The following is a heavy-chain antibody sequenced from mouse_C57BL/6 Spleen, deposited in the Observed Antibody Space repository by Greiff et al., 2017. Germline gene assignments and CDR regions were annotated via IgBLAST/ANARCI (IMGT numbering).Heavy chain of an antibody. CDR2: IDPEDGET. CDR3: ARSWGGAMDY. J-gene: IGHJ4*01. Sequence: VQLQQSGAELVKPGASVKLSCTASGFNIKDYYMHWVKQRTEQGLEWIGRIDPEDGETKYAPKFQGKATLTADTSSNTAYLQLSSLTSEDTAVYYCARSWGGAMDYWGQGTSVTVSS. V-gene: IGHV14-2*01. D-gene: IGHD4-1*01. CDR1: GFNIKDYY.